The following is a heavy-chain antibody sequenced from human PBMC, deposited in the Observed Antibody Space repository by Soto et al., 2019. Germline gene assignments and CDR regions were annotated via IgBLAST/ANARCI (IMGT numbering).Heavy chain of an antibody. V-gene: IGHV1-18*01. J-gene: IGHJ4*02. CDR3: ARDLGQQLFDY. Sequence: QVQLVQSGAEVKKPGASVKVSCKASGYTFTSYGISWVRQAPGQGLEWMGWISGHNGNKKYAQKLEGRVSMTTDTSTSTAYMELRSLRSDDTAVYYCARDLGQQLFDYWGQGTLVTVSS. D-gene: IGHD6-13*01. CDR1: GYTFTSYG. CDR2: ISGHNGNK.